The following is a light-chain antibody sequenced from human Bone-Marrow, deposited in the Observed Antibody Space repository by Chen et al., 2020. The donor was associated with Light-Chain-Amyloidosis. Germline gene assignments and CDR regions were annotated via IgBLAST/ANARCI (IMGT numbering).Light chain of an antibody. V-gene: IGKV1-39*01. Sequence: DIQVTQSPPSLSASVGDRVIITCRASQDISNYLSWYQQEPGKAPKLLIFTASSLQSGVPSRFSGSGSGTDFTLTISSLPPEDFATYYCQQSQSTPFTFGRGTKLEIK. J-gene: IGKJ2*01. CDR2: TAS. CDR1: QDISNY. CDR3: QQSQSTPFT.